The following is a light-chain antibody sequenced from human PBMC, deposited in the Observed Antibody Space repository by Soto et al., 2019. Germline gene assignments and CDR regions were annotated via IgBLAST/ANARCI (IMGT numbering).Light chain of an antibody. V-gene: IGKV3-20*01. CDR2: GAS. J-gene: IGKJ1*01. CDR1: QSVSSSY. Sequence: ELVMTQSPATLSFSPWERATLSCRASQSVSSSYLAWYQQKPGQAPRLLIYGASSRATGIPDRFSGSGSGTDFTLTISRLEPEDFAVYYCQQYGSSPGTFGQGTKVDI. CDR3: QQYGSSPGT.